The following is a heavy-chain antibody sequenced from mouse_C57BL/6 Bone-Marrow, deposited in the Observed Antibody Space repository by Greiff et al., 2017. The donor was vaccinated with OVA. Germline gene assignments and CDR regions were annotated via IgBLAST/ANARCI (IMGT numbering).Heavy chain of an antibody. CDR1: GYTFTSYW. CDR2: IHPNSGST. CDR3: ARYQYRNGSSFYCDY. J-gene: IGHJ2*01. Sequence: VQLQQPGAELVKPGASVKLSCKASGYTFTSYWMHWVKQRPGQGLEWIGMIHPNSGSTNYNEKFKSKATLTVDKSSSTAYMQLSSLTSEDSAVYYCARYQYRNGSSFYCDYWGQGTTLTVSS. D-gene: IGHD1-1*01. V-gene: IGHV1-64*01.